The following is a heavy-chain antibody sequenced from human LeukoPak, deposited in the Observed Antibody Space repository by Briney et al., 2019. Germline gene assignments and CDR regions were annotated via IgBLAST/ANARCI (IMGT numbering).Heavy chain of an antibody. CDR1: GGSISSGGYY. D-gene: IGHD1/OR15-1a*01. J-gene: IGHJ6*02. V-gene: IGHV4-31*03. CDR2: IYHSGST. CDR3: ARTNILLSGTDV. Sequence: PSQTLSLTCTVTGGSISSGGYYWSWIRQHPGKGLEWIGYIYHSGSTYYNPSLKSRVIISVDTSKNQFYLKLRSVTTADMAVYYCARTNILLSGTDVWGQGTTVTVSS.